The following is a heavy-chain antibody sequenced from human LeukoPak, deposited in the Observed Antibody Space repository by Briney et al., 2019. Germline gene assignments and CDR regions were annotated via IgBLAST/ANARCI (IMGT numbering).Heavy chain of an antibody. CDR2: IKQDGSEK. CDR3: ARDSHDFWSGLTPTPTDY. J-gene: IGHJ4*02. Sequence: GGSLRLSCAASGFTFSSYWMSWVRQAPGKGLEWVANIKQDGSEKYYVDSVRGRFTISRDNAKNSLYLQMNSLRAEDTAVYYCARDSHDFWSGLTPTPTDYWGQGTLVTVSS. V-gene: IGHV3-7*01. D-gene: IGHD3-3*01. CDR1: GFTFSSYW.